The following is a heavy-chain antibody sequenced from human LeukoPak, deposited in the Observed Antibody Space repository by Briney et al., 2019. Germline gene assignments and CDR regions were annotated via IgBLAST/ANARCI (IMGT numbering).Heavy chain of an antibody. CDR2: IYYSGST. D-gene: IGHD6-13*01. CDR1: GGSISSYY. Sequence: SETLSLTGTVSGGSISSYYWSWIRQPPGKGLEWIGYIYYSGSTNYNPSLKSRVTISVDTSKNQFSLKLSSVTAADTAVYYCARASSWGWFDPWGQGTLATVSS. CDR3: ARASSWGWFDP. J-gene: IGHJ5*02. V-gene: IGHV4-59*08.